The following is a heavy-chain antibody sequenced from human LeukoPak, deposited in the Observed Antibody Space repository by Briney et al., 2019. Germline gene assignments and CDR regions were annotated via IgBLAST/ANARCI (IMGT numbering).Heavy chain of an antibody. CDR2: IYYSGST. D-gene: IGHD3-10*01. J-gene: IGHJ4*02. Sequence: SETLSLTCTVSGASISTSAYYWGWIRQPPGKGLDWIGNIYYSGSTYYNPSLKSRVTISVDTSKNQFSLKLSSVTAADTAVYYCARGSQRGSGSYTTPRYYFDYWGQGTLVTVSS. CDR1: GASISTSAYY. V-gene: IGHV4-39*07. CDR3: ARGSQRGSGSYTTPRYYFDY.